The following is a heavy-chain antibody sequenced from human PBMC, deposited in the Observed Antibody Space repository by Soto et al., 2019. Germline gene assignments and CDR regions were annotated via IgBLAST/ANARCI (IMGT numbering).Heavy chain of an antibody. J-gene: IGHJ4*02. CDR2: IYYSGST. V-gene: IGHV4-31*03. Sequence: SETLSLTCTVSGGSISTSSYFWGWIRQPPGKGLEWIGYIYYSGSTSYNPSLKSRVTISVDTSKNQFSLKLSSVTAADTAVYYCARSSQSTVTTFGYWGQGTLVTVSS. CDR3: ARSSQSTVTTFGY. D-gene: IGHD4-17*01. CDR1: GGSISTSSYF.